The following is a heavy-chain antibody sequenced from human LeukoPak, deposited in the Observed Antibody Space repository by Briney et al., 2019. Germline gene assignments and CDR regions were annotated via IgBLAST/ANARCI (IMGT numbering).Heavy chain of an antibody. V-gene: IGHV4-59*01. CDR1: GGSIHSYY. J-gene: IGHJ4*02. CDR3: ARIAVAGTGGFGFDS. CDR2: IYYSGTT. D-gene: IGHD6-19*01. Sequence: SETLSLTCTVSGGSIHSYYWTWIRQPPGQGLEWIGYIYYSGTTNYNPSLRSRVTISVDTSKNQFSLRLSSVTAADTAVYYCARIAVAGTGGFGFDSWGQGTLVTVSS.